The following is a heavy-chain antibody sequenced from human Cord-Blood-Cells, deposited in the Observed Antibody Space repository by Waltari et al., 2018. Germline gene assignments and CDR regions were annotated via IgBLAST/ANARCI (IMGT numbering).Heavy chain of an antibody. CDR3: ARAANVWSGYYFDY. J-gene: IGHJ4*02. CDR2: IYYSGST. CDR1: GGSISSHY. V-gene: IGHV4-59*11. Sequence: QVQLQESGPGLVKPSATLSLTCTVSGGSISSHYWSWIRQPPGKGLEWIGYIYYSGSTNYNPSLKSRVTISVDTSKNQFSLKLSSVTAADTAVYYCARAANVWSGYYFDYWGQGTLVTVSS. D-gene: IGHD3-3*01.